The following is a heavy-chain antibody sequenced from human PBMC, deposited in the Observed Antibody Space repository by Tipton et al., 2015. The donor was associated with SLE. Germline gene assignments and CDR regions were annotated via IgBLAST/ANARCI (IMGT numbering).Heavy chain of an antibody. J-gene: IGHJ4*02. Sequence: TLSLTCDVSGFSISSGYYWGWIRQPPGKGLEWIGTIYYSGSTYYNTSLKSRVTISADTSKNRFSLNLSSVTAADTAVYFCACAPEYGDPNYYFDYWGQGTLVTVSP. D-gene: IGHD4-17*01. CDR3: ACAPEYGDPNYYFDY. CDR1: GFSISSGYY. CDR2: IYYSGST. V-gene: IGHV4-38-2*01.